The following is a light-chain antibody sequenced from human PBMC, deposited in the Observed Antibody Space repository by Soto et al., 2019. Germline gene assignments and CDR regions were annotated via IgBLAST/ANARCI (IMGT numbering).Light chain of an antibody. CDR3: LHYGGSPLT. J-gene: IGKJ5*01. CDR2: GAS. Sequence: EIVWTQCPGTLSLSPGERATLSCRASQSVSSSYLAWYQHKPGQAPRLLIYGASTRTTGIPDRFSGSGSGTDFTLTIGRLEPGDFAVYYCLHYGGSPLTFGQGTRLEI. CDR1: QSVSSSY. V-gene: IGKV3-20*01.